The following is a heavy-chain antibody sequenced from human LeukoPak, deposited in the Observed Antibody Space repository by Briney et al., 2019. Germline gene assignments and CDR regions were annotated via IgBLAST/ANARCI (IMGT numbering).Heavy chain of an antibody. Sequence: SATLSLTCTVSGGSISSYYWSWIRQPAGKGLEWIGRIYTSGSTNYNPSLKSRVTMSVDTSKNQFSLKLSSVTAADTAVYYCARRGYSSSWSFYFDYWGQGTLVTVSS. V-gene: IGHV4-4*07. CDR2: IYTSGST. D-gene: IGHD6-13*01. CDR1: GGSISSYY. CDR3: ARRGYSSSWSFYFDY. J-gene: IGHJ4*02.